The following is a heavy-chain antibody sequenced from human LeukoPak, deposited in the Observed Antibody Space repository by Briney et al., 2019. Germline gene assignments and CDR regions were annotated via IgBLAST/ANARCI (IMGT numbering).Heavy chain of an antibody. D-gene: IGHD1-26*01. V-gene: IGHV1-18*01. CDR2: IYVYNGNT. Sequence: SVKVSCKSSGYAFTSYSIRWVRQAPGQGLEWMGLIYVYNGNTNFAQKLQGRVPMTTDTSTSTGYMELRSLRSDDTAVYYCARNRVGATQIWGQGTLGTVSS. CDR3: ARNRVGATQI. CDR1: GYAFTSYS. J-gene: IGHJ1*01.